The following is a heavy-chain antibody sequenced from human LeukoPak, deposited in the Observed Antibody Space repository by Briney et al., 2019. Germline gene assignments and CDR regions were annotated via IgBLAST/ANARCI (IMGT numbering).Heavy chain of an antibody. Sequence: PSETLSLTCTVSGYSISSGYYWGWIRQPPGKGLEWIGSIYHSGSTCYNPSLKSRVTISVDTSKNQFSLKLSSVTAADTAVYYCARHVGLRSRSDYWGQGTLVTVSS. D-gene: IGHD2-2*01. CDR3: ARHVGLRSRSDY. CDR1: GYSISSGYY. V-gene: IGHV4-38-2*02. CDR2: IYHSGST. J-gene: IGHJ4*02.